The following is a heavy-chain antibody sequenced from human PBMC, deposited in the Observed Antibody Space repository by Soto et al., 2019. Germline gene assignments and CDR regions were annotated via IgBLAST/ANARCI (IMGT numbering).Heavy chain of an antibody. CDR3: ARGLRPLLWFVYDY. J-gene: IGHJ4*02. D-gene: IGHD3-10*01. CDR2: IIPIFGTA. V-gene: IGHV1-69*13. CDR1: GGTFSSYA. Sequence: ASVKVSCKASGGTFSSYAISWVRQAPGQGLEWMGGIIPIFGTANYAQKFQGRVTITADESTSTAYMELSSLRSEDTAVYYCARGLRPLLWFVYDYWGQGTLVTVSS.